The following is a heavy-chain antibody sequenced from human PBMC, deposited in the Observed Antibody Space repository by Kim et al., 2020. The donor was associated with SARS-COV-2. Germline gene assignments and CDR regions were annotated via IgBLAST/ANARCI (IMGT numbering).Heavy chain of an antibody. CDR2: IHDSGYT. Sequence: SETLSLTCSVSGASITRGGYHWTWIRQQPGKGLEWIGYIHDSGYTHYNPSLQSRLTISLDTSKNQFTLKLSSVTAADTAVYYCAKEGCSSTSCFAWDDGGYYGYCMDAWGQGTTVIVS. CDR1: GASITRGGYH. D-gene: IGHD2-2*01. CDR3: AKEGCSSTSCFAWDDGGYYGYCMDA. J-gene: IGHJ6*02. V-gene: IGHV4-31*03.